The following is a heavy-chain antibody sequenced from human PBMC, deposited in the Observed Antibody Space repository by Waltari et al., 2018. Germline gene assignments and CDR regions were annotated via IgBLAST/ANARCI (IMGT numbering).Heavy chain of an antibody. CDR2: ITWNGGII. CDR1: GFQFNDHG. V-gene: IGHV3-20*04. J-gene: IGHJ4*02. D-gene: IGHD3-16*01. Sequence: EVQLAESGGDVVRPGGSLRLTCVASGFQFNDHGMSWVRRVPGKGLEWVSGITWNGGIISYSDSVKGRFTITRDNDKNSLSLQMTSLRVEDTALYYCARYLNWGLPRFDNWGQGTQVTVSS. CDR3: ARYLNWGLPRFDN.